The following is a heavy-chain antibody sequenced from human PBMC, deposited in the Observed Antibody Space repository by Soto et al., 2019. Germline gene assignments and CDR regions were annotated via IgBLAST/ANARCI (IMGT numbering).Heavy chain of an antibody. J-gene: IGHJ4*02. CDR1: GFTFTSSA. V-gene: IGHV1-58*01. D-gene: IGHD3-10*01. Sequence: SVKVSCKASGFTFTSSAVQWVRQARGQRLEWIGWIVVGSGNTNYAQKFQERVTITRDMSTSTAYMELSSLRSEDTAVYYCAAGDTMVRGVITPPDYWGEGTLVTVSS. CDR3: AAGDTMVRGVITPPDY. CDR2: IVVGSGNT.